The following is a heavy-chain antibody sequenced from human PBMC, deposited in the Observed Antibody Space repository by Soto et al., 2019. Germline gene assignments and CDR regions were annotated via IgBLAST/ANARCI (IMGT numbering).Heavy chain of an antibody. CDR3: ARSDGSGSQQVDY. D-gene: IGHD3-10*01. Sequence: SETLSLTCTVSGGSISSYYWSWIRQPPGKGLEWIGYIYYSGSTNYNPSLKSRVTISVDTSKNQFSLKLSSGTAADTAVYYCARSDGSGSQQVDYWGQGTLVTVSS. CDR2: IYYSGST. CDR1: GGSISSYY. V-gene: IGHV4-59*01. J-gene: IGHJ4*02.